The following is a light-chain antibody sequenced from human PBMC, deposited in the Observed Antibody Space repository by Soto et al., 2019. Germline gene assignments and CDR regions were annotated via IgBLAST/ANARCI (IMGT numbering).Light chain of an antibody. CDR1: SSDVGHYDY. CDR3: SSYTTADTQV. CDR2: EVT. Sequence: QSALTQPASVSGSPGQSITISCTGTSSDVGHYDYASWYQQHPAKVPKLIISEVTTRPSGVSDRFSGSKSGNTASLTISRLQAEDEAHYYCSSYTTADTQVFGGGTKLTVL. J-gene: IGLJ3*02. V-gene: IGLV2-14*01.